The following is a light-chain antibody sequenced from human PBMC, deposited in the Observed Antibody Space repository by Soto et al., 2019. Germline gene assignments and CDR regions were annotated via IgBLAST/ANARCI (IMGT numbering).Light chain of an antibody. CDR3: CSYTGSDTYV. CDR1: SSDVGGYKY. J-gene: IGLJ1*01. Sequence: QSALTQPRSVYGSPGQSVTISCTGTSSDVGGYKYVSWYQQYPGKAPKLMIYHVSKRPSGVPDRFSGSKSGNTASLTISGLQGEDEADYYCCSYTGSDTYVFGTGTKVTVL. CDR2: HVS. V-gene: IGLV2-11*01.